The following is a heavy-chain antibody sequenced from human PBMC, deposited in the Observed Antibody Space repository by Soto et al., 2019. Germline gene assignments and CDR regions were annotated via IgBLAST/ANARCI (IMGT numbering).Heavy chain of an antibody. V-gene: IGHV3-21*01. J-gene: IGHJ4*02. CDR3: GRDSSGSGSYYFDD. CDR2: ISSSSSYI. D-gene: IGHD1-26*01. CDR1: GFTFSSYS. Sequence: EVQLVESGGGLVKPGGSLRLSCAASGFTFSSYSMNWVRQAPGKGLEWVSSISSSSSYIYYADSVKGRITISRDNAKNSLYLQMTRLRAEDTAVYYCGRDSSGSGSYYFDDWGQGTLVTVSS.